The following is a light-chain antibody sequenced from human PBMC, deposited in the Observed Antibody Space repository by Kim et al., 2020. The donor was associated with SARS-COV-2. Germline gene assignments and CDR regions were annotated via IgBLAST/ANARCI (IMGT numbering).Light chain of an antibody. CDR3: QQYYSTPPT. CDR2: WAS. J-gene: IGKJ1*01. CDR1: QSVLYSSNNKNY. V-gene: IGKV4-1*01. Sequence: DIVMTQSPDSLAVSLGERATNNCKSSQSVLYSSNNKNYLAWYQQKPGQPPKLLIYWASTRESGVPDRFSGSGSGTDFTLTISSLQAEDVAVYYCQQYYSTPPTFGHGTKVDIK.